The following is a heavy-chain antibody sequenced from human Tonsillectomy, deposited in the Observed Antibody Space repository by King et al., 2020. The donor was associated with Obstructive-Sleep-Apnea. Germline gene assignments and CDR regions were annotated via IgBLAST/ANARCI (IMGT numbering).Heavy chain of an antibody. V-gene: IGHV3-21*01. D-gene: IGHD3-3*01. CDR2: ISSSSSYI. J-gene: IGHJ4*02. CDR3: ARDHQVRFLERLPLDY. Sequence: VQLVESGGGLVKPGGSLRLSCAASGFIFSSYSMNWVRQAPGKGLEWVSSISSSSSYIYYADSVKGRFTISRDNAKNSLYLQMNSLRAEDTAVYYCARDHQVRFLERLPLDYWGQGTLVTVSS. CDR1: GFIFSSYS.